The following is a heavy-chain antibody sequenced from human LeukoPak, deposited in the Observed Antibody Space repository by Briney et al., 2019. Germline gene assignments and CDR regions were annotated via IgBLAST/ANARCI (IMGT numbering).Heavy chain of an antibody. CDR2: INHSGSS. Sequence: SETLSLTCAVYGGSFGGYYWSWIRQPPGKGLEWIGEINHSGSSNYNPSLKSRVTITVDTSKNQFSLKLSSVTAADTAVYYCARQLTRPRVGGGHYFDYWGQGTLVTVSS. CDR1: GGSFGGYY. J-gene: IGHJ4*02. V-gene: IGHV4-34*01. CDR3: ARQLTRPRVGGGHYFDY. D-gene: IGHD3-16*01.